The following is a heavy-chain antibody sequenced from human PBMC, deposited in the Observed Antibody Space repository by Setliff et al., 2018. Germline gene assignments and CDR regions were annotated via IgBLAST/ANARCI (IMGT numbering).Heavy chain of an antibody. CDR2: IYHSGST. D-gene: IGHD3-22*01. CDR3: ARDYYDSSGYYLLAFDI. V-gene: IGHV4-38-2*02. Sequence: KPSETLSLTCTVSGYSISSGYYWGWIRQPPGKGLEWIGSIYHSGSTYYNPSLKSRVTISVDTSKNQFSLKLSYVTAADTAVYYCARDYYDSSGYYLLAFDIWGQGTMVTVSS. J-gene: IGHJ3*02. CDR1: GYSISSGYY.